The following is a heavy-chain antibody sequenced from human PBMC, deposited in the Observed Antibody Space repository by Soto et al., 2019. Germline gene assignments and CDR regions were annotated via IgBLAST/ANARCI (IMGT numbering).Heavy chain of an antibody. Sequence: EVQLVESGGGLVQPGGSLRLSCAASGFTFSTYWMTWVRQAPGKGLEWVANIKQDGSEKYYVDSVKGRFTISRDNAKNSLYLQMNRLRVEDTALYYCARRQWSPRGYYFYYGLDVWGQGTTVTVSS. J-gene: IGHJ6*02. D-gene: IGHD6-19*01. CDR3: ARRQWSPRGYYFYYGLDV. V-gene: IGHV3-7*03. CDR1: GFTFSTYW. CDR2: IKQDGSEK.